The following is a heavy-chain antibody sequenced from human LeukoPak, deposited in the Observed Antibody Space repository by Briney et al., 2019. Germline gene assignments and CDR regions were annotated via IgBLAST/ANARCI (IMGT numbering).Heavy chain of an antibody. J-gene: IGHJ6*03. CDR1: GYTFTSYG. CDR2: ISTYNGNT. V-gene: IGHV1-18*01. Sequence: ASVKDSSQASGYTFTSYGISWVGRAPGRGLEWMGWISTYNGNTNYAQKLQGRVTMATDTSTSTAYVELRSLRSDDTAVYYCARGGGPSSSRYYYYYYMDVWGKGTTVTVSS. CDR3: ARGGGPSSSRYYYYYYMDV. D-gene: IGHD3-16*02.